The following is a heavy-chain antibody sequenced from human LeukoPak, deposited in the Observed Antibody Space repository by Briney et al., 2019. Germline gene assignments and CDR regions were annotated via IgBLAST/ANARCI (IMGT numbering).Heavy chain of an antibody. Sequence: ASVKVSCKASGYTFTSYYMHWVRQAPGQGLEWMGWINPNSGGTNYARKFQGWVTMTRDTSVSTAYMELTRLKFDDTAVYYCAITSYSDSGSYYYYYGMDVWGQGTTVTVSS. CDR3: AITSYSDSGSYYYYYGMDV. D-gene: IGHD3-10*01. J-gene: IGHJ6*02. CDR2: INPNSGGT. V-gene: IGHV1-2*04. CDR1: GYTFTSYY.